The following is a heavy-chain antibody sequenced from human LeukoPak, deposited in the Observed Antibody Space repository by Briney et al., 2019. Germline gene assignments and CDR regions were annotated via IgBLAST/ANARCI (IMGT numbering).Heavy chain of an antibody. CDR2: INSDGSST. D-gene: IGHD6-19*01. J-gene: IGHJ4*02. V-gene: IGHV3-74*01. Sequence: GGSLRLSCAASGFTFSSYWMHWVRQAPGMGLVWVSRINSDGSSTSYADSVKGRFTISRDNAKNTLYLQMNSLRAEDTAVYYCARETNLGSGWPTDYWGQGTLVTVSS. CDR1: GFTFSSYW. CDR3: ARETNLGSGWPTDY.